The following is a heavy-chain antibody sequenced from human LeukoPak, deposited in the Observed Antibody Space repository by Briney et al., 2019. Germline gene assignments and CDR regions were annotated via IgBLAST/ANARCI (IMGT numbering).Heavy chain of an antibody. Sequence: SQTLSLTCTVSGGSISSGDYYWSWIRQPPGKGLEWIGYIYYSGSTYYSPSLKSRVTISVDTSKNQFSLKLSSVTAADTAVYYCARRVLYDLLVVGQSSADGMDVWGQGTTVTVSS. CDR3: ARRVLYDLLVVGQSSADGMDV. V-gene: IGHV4-30-4*01. CDR2: IYYSGST. CDR1: GGSISSGDYY. D-gene: IGHD3-3*01. J-gene: IGHJ6*02.